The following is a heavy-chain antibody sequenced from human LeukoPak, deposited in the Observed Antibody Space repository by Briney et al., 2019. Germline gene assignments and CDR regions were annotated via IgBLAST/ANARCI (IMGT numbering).Heavy chain of an antibody. Sequence: GESLRISYKGSGYSFTTYWITWVRQMPGKGLEWMGRIDPGDSYTNYSPSFQGHVTISADKSISTAYLQWSSLKASDTAMYYCARVIHLGELSLYDYWGQGTLVTVSS. CDR3: ARVIHLGELSLYDY. V-gene: IGHV5-10-1*01. J-gene: IGHJ4*02. CDR1: GYSFTTYW. CDR2: IDPGDSYT. D-gene: IGHD3-16*02.